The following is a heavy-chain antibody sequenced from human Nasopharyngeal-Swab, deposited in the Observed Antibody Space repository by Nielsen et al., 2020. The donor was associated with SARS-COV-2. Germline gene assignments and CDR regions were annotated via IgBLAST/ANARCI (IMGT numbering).Heavy chain of an antibody. CDR2: ISYDGSNK. CDR3: ARVLKHQSSPDY. D-gene: IGHD3-16*01. V-gene: IGHV3-30-3*01. CDR1: GFTFSSYA. J-gene: IGHJ4*02. Sequence: GASLKISCAASGFTFSSYAMHWVRQAPGKGLEWVAVISYDGSNKYYADSVKGRFTISRDNSKNTLYLQINSLRAEDTAVYYCARVLKHQSSPDYWGQGTLVTVSS.